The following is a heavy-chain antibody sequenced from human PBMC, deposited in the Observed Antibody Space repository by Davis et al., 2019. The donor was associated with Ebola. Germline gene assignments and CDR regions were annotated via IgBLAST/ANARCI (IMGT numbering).Heavy chain of an antibody. CDR2: IFTGDSDT. Sequence: GESLKISCKDSGNTFNSHWIGWVRQLPGKDLEWMGVIFTGDSDTRYSPSFRGQVTISADNSIKTAFLQWSSLKASDTAIYYCATLRRAITGFDDGYDIWGQGTMVTVSS. V-gene: IGHV5-51*01. J-gene: IGHJ3*02. D-gene: IGHD5-24*01. CDR3: ATLRRAITGFDDGYDI. CDR1: GNTFNSHW.